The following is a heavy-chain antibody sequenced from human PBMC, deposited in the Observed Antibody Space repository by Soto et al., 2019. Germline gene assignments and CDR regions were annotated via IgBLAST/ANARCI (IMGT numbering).Heavy chain of an antibody. CDR1: GGSISSGRFY. J-gene: IGHJ4*02. D-gene: IGHD4-4*01. CDR2: IYYSGST. V-gene: IGHV4-31*03. CDR3: ARGDYSNPFDY. Sequence: PSETLSLTCTVSGGSISSGRFYWSWIRQHPGKGLEWIGYIYYSGSTYYNPSLKSRVTISGDTSKNQFFLKLSSVTAADTAVYYCARGDYSNPFDYWGQGTLVTVSS.